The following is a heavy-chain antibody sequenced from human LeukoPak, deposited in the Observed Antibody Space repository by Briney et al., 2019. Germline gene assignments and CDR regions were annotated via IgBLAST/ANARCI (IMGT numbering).Heavy chain of an antibody. V-gene: IGHV5-51*01. Sequence: GGSLQISGQGSGSSFTSYWIGGVRPVPGKGLGWMGIIYPGDADTKNSPSFQGQVTISADKSISTAYLQWSSLKASDTAMYYCASAVAVDAFDIWGQGTMVTVSS. CDR2: IYPGDADT. CDR3: ASAVAVDAFDI. D-gene: IGHD2-15*01. J-gene: IGHJ3*02. CDR1: GSSFTSYW.